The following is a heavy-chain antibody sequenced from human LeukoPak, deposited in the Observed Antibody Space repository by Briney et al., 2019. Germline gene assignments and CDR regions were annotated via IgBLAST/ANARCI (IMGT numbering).Heavy chain of an antibody. CDR1: GFTVSSNY. CDR2: IYSGGST. Sequence: GGSLRLSCAASGFTVSSNYMSWVRQAPGKGLEWVSVIYSGGSTYYADSVKGRFTISRDNSKNTLYLQMNSLRAEDTAVYYCARDRITVVRGARSYYYYYMDVWGKGTTVTVSS. J-gene: IGHJ6*03. V-gene: IGHV3-53*01. D-gene: IGHD3-10*01. CDR3: ARDRITVVRGARSYYYYYMDV.